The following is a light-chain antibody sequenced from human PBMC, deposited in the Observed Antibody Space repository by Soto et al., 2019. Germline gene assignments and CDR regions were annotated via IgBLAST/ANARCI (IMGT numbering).Light chain of an antibody. CDR1: QTISSY. V-gene: IGKV1-39*01. Sequence: DIQMTQSPSSLSASVGDRVTITCRASQTISSYLNWYHQKPGKAPKLLIYAASTLQSGVPSRFSGSGSGTDFTLTISSLQPEDFATYFCQQSYSTPRTFGQGTKVKIK. CDR2: AAS. CDR3: QQSYSTPRT. J-gene: IGKJ1*01.